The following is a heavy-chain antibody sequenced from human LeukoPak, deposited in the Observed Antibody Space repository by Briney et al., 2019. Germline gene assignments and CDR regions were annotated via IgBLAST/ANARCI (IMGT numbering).Heavy chain of an antibody. CDR2: IFYGGTT. CDR1: GGSISSADYY. V-gene: IGHV4-30-4*01. D-gene: IGHD2-21*02. Sequence: PSQPLSLTCTVSGGSISSADYYWSWLRQPPGKGLEWIGYIFYGGTTYYNPSLKSRVSISVDTSKNQFSLKLNSVTATDTAVYYCARARDSFDPWGQGTLVTVSS. CDR3: ARARDSFDP. J-gene: IGHJ5*02.